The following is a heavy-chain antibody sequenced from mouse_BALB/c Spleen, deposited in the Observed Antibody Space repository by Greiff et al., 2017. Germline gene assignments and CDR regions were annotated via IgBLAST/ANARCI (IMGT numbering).Heavy chain of an antibody. D-gene: IGHD1-1*01. J-gene: IGHJ4*01. CDR3: ARLFYAMDY. CDR2: INPSNGRT. Sequence: QVQLQQPGAELVKPGASVKLSCKASGYTFTSYWMHWVKQRPGQGLEWIGEINPSNGRTNYNEKFKSKATLTVDKSSSTAYMQLSSLTSEDSAVYYCARLFYAMDYWGQGTSVTVSS. CDR1: GYTFTSYW. V-gene: IGHV1S81*02.